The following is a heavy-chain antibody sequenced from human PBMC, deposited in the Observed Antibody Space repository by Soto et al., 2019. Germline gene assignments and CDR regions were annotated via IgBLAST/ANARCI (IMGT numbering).Heavy chain of an antibody. CDR1: GGSVSSGSYY. J-gene: IGHJ4*02. D-gene: IGHD6-13*01. Sequence: SETLSLTCTVSGGSVSSGSYYWSWIRQPPGKGLEWVGYIYYSGSTNYNPSLKSRVTISVDTSKNQFSLKLSSVTAADTAVYYCARGGVQPHWGQGTLVTVSS. CDR2: IYYSGST. CDR3: ARGGVQPH. V-gene: IGHV4-61*01.